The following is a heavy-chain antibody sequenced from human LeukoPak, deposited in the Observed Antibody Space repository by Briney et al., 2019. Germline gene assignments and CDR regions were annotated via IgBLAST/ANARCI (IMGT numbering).Heavy chain of an antibody. CDR3: AKAGFSSSWSKPDNWFDP. CDR1: EFSVGSNY. D-gene: IGHD6-13*01. Sequence: PGGSLRLSCAASEFSVGSNYMTWVRQAPGKGLEWVSLIYSGGSTYYADSVKGRFTISRDNSKNTLYLQLNSLRAEDTAVYYCAKAGFSSSWSKPDNWFDPWGQGSLVTVSS. J-gene: IGHJ5*02. CDR2: IYSGGST. V-gene: IGHV3-66*01.